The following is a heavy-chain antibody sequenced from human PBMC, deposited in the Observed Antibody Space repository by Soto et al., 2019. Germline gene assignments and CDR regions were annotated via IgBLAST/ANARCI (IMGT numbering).Heavy chain of an antibody. Sequence: EVQLVESGGGLVQPGGCLRLSCAASGSTISSNYMSWVRQAPGKGLEWVSVIDSGGSTYYADSVKGRFTISRDNSKNTLYLQMNSLRAEDTAVYYCAREKWGYCSGGSCPFDYWGQGTLVTVSS. CDR2: IDSGGST. CDR1: GSTISSNY. J-gene: IGHJ4*02. CDR3: AREKWGYCSGGSCPFDY. V-gene: IGHV3-66*01. D-gene: IGHD2-15*01.